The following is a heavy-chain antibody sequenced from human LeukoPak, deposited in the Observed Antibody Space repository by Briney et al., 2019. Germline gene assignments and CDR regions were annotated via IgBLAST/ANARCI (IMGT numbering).Heavy chain of an antibody. CDR2: ISGSGDST. V-gene: IGHV3-23*01. D-gene: IGHD5-18*01. J-gene: IGHJ6*02. Sequence: PGGSLRLSCAASGFTFRRYAMSWVRQAPGKGLQWVATISGSGDSTYYADSVKGRFTISRDNSKNTVYLQVNSLRAEDTAVYYCAKDYEGYGYPYPYAMDVWGQGTTVTVSS. CDR3: AKDYEGYGYPYPYAMDV. CDR1: GFTFRRYA.